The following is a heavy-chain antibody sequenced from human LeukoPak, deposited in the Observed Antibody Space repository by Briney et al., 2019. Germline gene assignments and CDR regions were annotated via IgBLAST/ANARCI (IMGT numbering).Heavy chain of an antibody. CDR3: GGDFPGDYYYYYYLVV. Sequence: GGSLRLSCGASGFNFSSYWMSWVRQAPGEGLEWVANIKQDGSEKYYVDSVKGRFTISRDNAKNSLYLQMNSLMTDDTAVYYCGGDFPGDYYYYYYLVVWGKGAPVTVSS. CDR1: GFNFSSYW. J-gene: IGHJ6*03. V-gene: IGHV3-7*01. CDR2: IKQDGSEK. D-gene: IGHD1-14*01.